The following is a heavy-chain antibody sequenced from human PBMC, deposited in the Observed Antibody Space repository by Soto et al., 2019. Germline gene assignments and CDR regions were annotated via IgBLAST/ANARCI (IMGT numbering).Heavy chain of an antibody. Sequence: GGSLRRSCAASGFSFSVYSMNWVRQAPGKGLEWVSYINGRDGAINYVDSVKGRFTISIDIAKNSLYLQMNSLRDEDTAVYFCARDHLWEFDYWGQGVLVTVSS. CDR2: INGRDGAI. J-gene: IGHJ4*02. CDR1: GFSFSVYS. D-gene: IGHD3-3*02. CDR3: ARDHLWEFDY. V-gene: IGHV3-48*02.